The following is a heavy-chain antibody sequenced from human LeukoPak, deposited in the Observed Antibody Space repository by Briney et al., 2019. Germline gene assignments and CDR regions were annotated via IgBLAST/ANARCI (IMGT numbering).Heavy chain of an antibody. CDR3: ARGRYCSSTSCYDFQH. D-gene: IGHD2-2*01. CDR1: GGSFSGYY. V-gene: IGHV4-34*01. J-gene: IGHJ1*01. Sequence: SETLSLTCAVYGGSFSGYYWSWIRQPPGKGLEWIGEINHSGSTNYNPSLKRRVTISVDTSKNQFSLKLSSVTAADTAVYYCARGRYCSSTSCYDFQHWGQGTLVTVSS. CDR2: INHSGST.